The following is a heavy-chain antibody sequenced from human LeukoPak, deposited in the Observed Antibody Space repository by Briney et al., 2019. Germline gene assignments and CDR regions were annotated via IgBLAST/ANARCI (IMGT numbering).Heavy chain of an antibody. CDR1: GFTFSNYI. Sequence: GGSPRLSCAASGFTFSNYIMHWVRQAPGKGLDWVAVTLEDGRYQSYSDSVKGRFTISRDNSKNTLFLQMNSLRGEDTAVYYCARVRGGGFRTADSWGQGTLVTVSS. V-gene: IGHV3-30*04. CDR2: TLEDGRYQ. CDR3: ARVRGGGFRTADS. D-gene: IGHD1-14*01. J-gene: IGHJ4*02.